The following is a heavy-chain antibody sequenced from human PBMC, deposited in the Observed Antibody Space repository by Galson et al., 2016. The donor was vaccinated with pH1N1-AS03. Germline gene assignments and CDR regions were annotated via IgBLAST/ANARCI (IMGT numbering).Heavy chain of an antibody. CDR2: VKSDGSEL. V-gene: IGHV3-7*01. CDR3: AKEAH. J-gene: IGHJ4*02. Sequence: SLRLSCAASGFTFSRFWMGWVRQAPGKGLEWVANVKSDGSELYYVDSVKGRFTISRDNAKNSLFLQMNSLRVEDTAVYYCAKEAHWGQGTLVTVSS. CDR1: GFTFSRFW.